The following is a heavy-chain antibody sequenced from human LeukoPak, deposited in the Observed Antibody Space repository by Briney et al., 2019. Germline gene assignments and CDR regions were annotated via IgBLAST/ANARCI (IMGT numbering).Heavy chain of an antibody. CDR3: ARQKQSHGNFDY. Sequence: GGSLRLSCAASGFTVSSYAMHWVRQPIGKGLEWISALGIAGDTFYPGSVKGRFTISRENAKNSLYLQMNSLRAEDTAMYYCARQKQSHGNFDYWGQGTLVTVSS. CDR2: LGIAGDT. CDR1: GFTVSSYA. V-gene: IGHV3-13*01. J-gene: IGHJ4*02. D-gene: IGHD1-26*01.